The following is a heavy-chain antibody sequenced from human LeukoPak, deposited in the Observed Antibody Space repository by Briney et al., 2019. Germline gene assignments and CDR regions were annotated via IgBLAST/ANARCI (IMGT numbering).Heavy chain of an antibody. Sequence: PGGSLRLSCAASGFTFDDYGMSWVRQAPGKGLEWVSGINGNGGSTGYADSVKGRFTISRDNAKNSLYLQMNSLRAEDTALYYCARDDVGSSWYAVDYWGQGTLVTVSS. V-gene: IGHV3-20*04. CDR3: ARDDVGSSWYAVDY. CDR2: INGNGGST. D-gene: IGHD6-13*01. CDR1: GFTFDDYG. J-gene: IGHJ4*02.